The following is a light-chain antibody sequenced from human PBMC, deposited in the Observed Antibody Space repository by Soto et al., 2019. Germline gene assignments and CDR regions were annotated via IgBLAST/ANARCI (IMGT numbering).Light chain of an antibody. CDR2: SAS. V-gene: IGKV3-15*01. Sequence: EIVMTQSPATLSVSPGGRATLSCRASQSISDTLAWYQQRPGQAPRLLISSASRRATGFPARFSGSGSGTDFTLTISSLQSEDFAVYYCQQYNNWPWTFGQGTKVEIK. CDR1: QSISDT. J-gene: IGKJ1*01. CDR3: QQYNNWPWT.